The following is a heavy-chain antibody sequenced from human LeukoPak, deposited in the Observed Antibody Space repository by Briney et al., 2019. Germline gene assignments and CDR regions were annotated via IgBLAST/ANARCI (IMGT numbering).Heavy chain of an antibody. J-gene: IGHJ5*02. V-gene: IGHV3-64D*06. Sequence: PGGSLRLSCSASGFTFSSYTMHWVRQAPGKGLEYVSAISSNGGSTYYADSVKGRFTISRDNSENTLYLQMSSLRAEDTAVYYCVKGRVPAAVWWFDPWGQGTLVTVSS. CDR2: ISSNGGST. CDR1: GFTFSSYT. CDR3: VKGRVPAAVWWFDP. D-gene: IGHD2-2*01.